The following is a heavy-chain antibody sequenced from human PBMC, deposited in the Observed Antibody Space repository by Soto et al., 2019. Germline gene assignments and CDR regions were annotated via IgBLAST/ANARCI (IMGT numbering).Heavy chain of an antibody. J-gene: IGHJ6*02. D-gene: IGHD3-22*01. CDR2: IYHSGST. Sequence: SETLSLTCAVSGGSISSGGYSWNWIRQPLGKGLEWIGYIYHSGSTYYNPSLKSRVTISVDTSKNQFSLKLTSVTAAETAVYYCARHPSYYYDSSGYYHYYYYGMDVWGQGTTVTVSS. CDR3: ARHPSYYYDSSGYYHYYYYGMDV. CDR1: GGSISSGGYS. V-gene: IGHV4-30-2*01.